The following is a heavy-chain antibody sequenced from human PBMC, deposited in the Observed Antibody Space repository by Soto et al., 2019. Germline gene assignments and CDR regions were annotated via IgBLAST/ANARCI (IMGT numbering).Heavy chain of an antibody. V-gene: IGHV1-69*08. CDR3: AREPYCSGGSCYYYGMDV. D-gene: IGHD2-15*01. Sequence: QVQLVQSGAEVKKPGSSVKVSCKASGGTFSSYTISWVRQAPGQGLEWMGRIIPILGIANYAQKFQRRVTITADKSTSTAYMELSSLRSEDTAVYYCAREPYCSGGSCYYYGMDVWGQGTTVTVSS. CDR1: GGTFSSYT. J-gene: IGHJ6*02. CDR2: IIPILGIA.